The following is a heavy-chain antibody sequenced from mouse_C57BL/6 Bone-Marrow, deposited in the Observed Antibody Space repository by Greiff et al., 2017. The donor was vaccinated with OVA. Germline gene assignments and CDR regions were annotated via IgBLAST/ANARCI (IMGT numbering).Heavy chain of an antibody. J-gene: IGHJ1*03. CDR1: GFTFSSYA. CDR2: ISAGGSYT. CDR3: ARDLDYYGSPDWYCDV. Sequence: EVKVVESGGGLVKPGGSLKLSCAASGFTFSSYAMSWVRQTPEKRLEWVATISAGGSYTYYPDNVKGRFTISRDNAKNNLYLQMSHLKSEDTAKYYCARDLDYYGSPDWYCDVGGRGTAVTVSA. V-gene: IGHV5-4*01. D-gene: IGHD1-1*01.